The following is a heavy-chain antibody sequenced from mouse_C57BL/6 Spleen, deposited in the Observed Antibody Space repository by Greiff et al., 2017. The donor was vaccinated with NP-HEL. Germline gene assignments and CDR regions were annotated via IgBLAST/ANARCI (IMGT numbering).Heavy chain of an antibody. CDR1: GYSFTDYN. Sequence: VQLQQSGPELVKPGASVKISCKASGYSFTDYNMNWVKQSNGKSLEWIGVINPNYGTTSYNQKFKGKATLTVDQSSSTAYMQLNSLTPDDSAVYYCARWGYSNQYYFDYWGQGTTLTVSS. V-gene: IGHV1-39*01. D-gene: IGHD2-5*01. CDR2: INPNYGTT. CDR3: ARWGYSNQYYFDY. J-gene: IGHJ2*01.